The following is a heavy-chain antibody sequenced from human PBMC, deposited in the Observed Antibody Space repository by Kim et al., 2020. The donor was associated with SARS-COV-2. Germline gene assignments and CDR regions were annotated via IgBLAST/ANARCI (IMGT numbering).Heavy chain of an antibody. Sequence: ASVKVSCKASGYTFTSYPMNWVRQAPGQGLEWMGWINTNTGNPTYAQGFTGRFVFSLDTSVSTAYLQISSLKAEETAVYYCARDNGILWFGELLYHDDAFDIWGQGTMVTVSS. D-gene: IGHD3-10*01. J-gene: IGHJ3*02. CDR3: ARDNGILWFGELLYHDDAFDI. CDR1: GYTFTSYP. CDR2: INTNTGNP. V-gene: IGHV7-4-1*02.